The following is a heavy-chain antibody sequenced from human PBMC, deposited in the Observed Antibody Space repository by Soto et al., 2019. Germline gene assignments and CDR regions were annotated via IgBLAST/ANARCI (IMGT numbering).Heavy chain of an antibody. J-gene: IGHJ4*02. Sequence: PGGSLRLSCAASGFTFSSHAMSWVRQAPGKGLEWVSAISGSGGSTYYADSVKGRFTISRDNSKNTLYLQMNSLRAEDTAVYYCAKSSRSDYGEHHYCGQGTLVTVSS. CDR1: GFTFSSHA. D-gene: IGHD4-17*01. CDR2: ISGSGGST. CDR3: AKSSRSDYGEHHY. V-gene: IGHV3-23*01.